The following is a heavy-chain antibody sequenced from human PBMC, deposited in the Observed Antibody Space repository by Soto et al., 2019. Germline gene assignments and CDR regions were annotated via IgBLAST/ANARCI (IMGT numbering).Heavy chain of an antibody. CDR2: ISAYNGNT. CDR3: ARAIPADIVVVVAATPLYYYYMDV. CDR1: GYTFTSYD. Sequence: EASVKVSCKASGYTFTSYDISWVRQAPGQGLEWMGWISAYNGNTNYAQKLQGRVTMTTDTSTSTAYMELRSLRSDDTAVYYCARAIPADIVVVVAATPLYYYYMDVWGKGTTVTVSS. J-gene: IGHJ6*03. V-gene: IGHV1-18*01. D-gene: IGHD2-15*01.